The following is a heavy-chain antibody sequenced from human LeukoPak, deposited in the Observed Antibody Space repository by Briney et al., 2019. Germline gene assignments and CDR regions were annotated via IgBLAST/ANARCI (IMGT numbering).Heavy chain of an antibody. CDR3: TRAAADNWFDP. J-gene: IGHJ5*02. D-gene: IGHD2-15*01. V-gene: IGHV1-46*02. CDR2: INPSGGST. CDR1: GYTLNSYY. Sequence: ASVKVSFKASGYTLNSYYMHWVRQAPGQGLEWMGIINPSGGSTRYAQKFQGRVTMTRDTSTSTLYMELNSLRSEDTAVYYCTRAAADNWFDPWGQGTLVTVSS.